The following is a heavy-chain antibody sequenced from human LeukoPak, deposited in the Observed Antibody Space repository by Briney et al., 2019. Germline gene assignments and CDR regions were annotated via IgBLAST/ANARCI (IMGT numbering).Heavy chain of an antibody. V-gene: IGHV3-21*01. CDR2: ISSTSRNSYI. CDR3: ARGYIDNLGYSPRSSFDS. J-gene: IGHJ4*02. CDR1: GFTFSSYA. D-gene: IGHD3-22*01. Sequence: RGSLRLSCAASGFTFSSYAMSWVRQAPGKGLEWVSSISSTSRNSYIFYAESVKGRFTISRDNTKNSLFLQMNSLVAEDTAVYYCARGYIDNLGYSPRSSFDSWGQGSLVTVSS.